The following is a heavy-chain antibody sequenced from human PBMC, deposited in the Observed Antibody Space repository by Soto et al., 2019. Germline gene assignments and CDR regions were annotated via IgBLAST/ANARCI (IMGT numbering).Heavy chain of an antibody. J-gene: IGHJ6*02. CDR2: INHSGST. CDR1: VGSFSCYY. Sequence: SETLSLTCAVYVGSFSCYYWIWIRQPPGKGLEWIGEINHSGSTNYNPSLKSRVTISVDTSKNQFSLKLSSVTAADTAVYYCARVVLWFGYYYYYGMDVWGQGTTVTVSS. V-gene: IGHV4-34*01. CDR3: ARVVLWFGYYYYYGMDV. D-gene: IGHD3-10*01.